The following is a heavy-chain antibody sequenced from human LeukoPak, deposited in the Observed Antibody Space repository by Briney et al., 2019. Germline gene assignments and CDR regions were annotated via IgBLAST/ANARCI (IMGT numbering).Heavy chain of an antibody. Sequence: ASVKVSCKASGYTFTSHGIRWVRQAPGQGLEWMGWISAYNGNTNYAQKLQGRVTMTTDTSTSTAYMELRSLRSDDTAVYYCARDTPQGTVTTPIMDVWGKGTTVTVSS. D-gene: IGHD4-11*01. J-gene: IGHJ6*03. CDR2: ISAYNGNT. CDR3: ARDTPQGTVTTPIMDV. CDR1: GYTFTSHG. V-gene: IGHV1-18*01.